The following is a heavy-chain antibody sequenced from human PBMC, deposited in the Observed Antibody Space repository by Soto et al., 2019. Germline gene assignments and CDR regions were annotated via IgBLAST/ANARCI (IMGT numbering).Heavy chain of an antibody. V-gene: IGHV4-59*11. CDR1: GGSISSLG. CDR2: IYYSGST. D-gene: IGHD6-19*01. CDR3: ATSSKIAVAGTVYYYGMDV. Sequence: PSEPLCLSSTVSGGSISSLGWSWIRKPQGKGLGWVWIIYYSGSTNYNPSLKSRVTIAVDTSKNQFSLKLSSVTAADTAVYYCATSSKIAVAGTVYYYGMDVWGQGTTVTVSS. J-gene: IGHJ6*02.